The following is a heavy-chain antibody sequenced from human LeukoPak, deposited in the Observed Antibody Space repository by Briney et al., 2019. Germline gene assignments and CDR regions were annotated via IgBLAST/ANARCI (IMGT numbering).Heavy chain of an antibody. CDR1: GFTFRNYR. J-gene: IGHJ4*02. CDR2: ISRDGATT. CDR3: VRLLDIDY. V-gene: IGHV3-74*01. D-gene: IGHD1-1*01. Sequence: GGSLRHSCAATGFTFRNYRMHWGRQAPGKGLVWVSRISRDGATTHYAGSVKGRFTISRDNAKNMVYLQMDSLSAEDTAVYYCVRLLDIDYWGQGTLVTVSS.